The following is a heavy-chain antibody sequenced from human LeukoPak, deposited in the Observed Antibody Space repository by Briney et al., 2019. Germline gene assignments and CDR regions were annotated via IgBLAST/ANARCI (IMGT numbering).Heavy chain of an antibody. CDR1: GGSFSGYY. CDR2: INHSGST. D-gene: IGHD3-10*01. Sequence: TSETLSLTCAVYGGSFSGYYWSWIRQPPGKGLEWIGEINHSGSTNYNPSLKSRVTISVDTSKNQFSLKLSSVTAADTAVYYCARYGSGSYLSGIDYWGQGTLVTVSS. J-gene: IGHJ4*02. CDR3: ARYGSGSYLSGIDY. V-gene: IGHV4-34*01.